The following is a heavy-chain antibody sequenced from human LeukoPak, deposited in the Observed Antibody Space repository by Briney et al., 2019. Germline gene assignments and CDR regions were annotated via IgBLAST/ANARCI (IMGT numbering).Heavy chain of an antibody. J-gene: IGHJ6*03. CDR2: ITSGSTYV. CDR3: ARDPYSGAYGDSYYYYMDL. V-gene: IGHV3-21*01. Sequence: GGSLRLSCAASGFTFSNYNMNWVRQAPGRGLEWVSSITSGSTYVFYTDSVKGRFTISRDNAKNSLYPQMNSLRAEDTAVYYCARDPYSGAYGDSYYYYMDLWGQGTTVTISS. D-gene: IGHD1-26*01. CDR1: GFTFSNYN.